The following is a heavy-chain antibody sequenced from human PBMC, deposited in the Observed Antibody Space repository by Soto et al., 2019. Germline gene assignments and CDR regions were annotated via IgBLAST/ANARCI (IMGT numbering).Heavy chain of an antibody. CDR1: GVSISNYY. CDR3: ARPTAYSSSWYDY. CDR2: IYSSGAT. J-gene: IGHJ5*01. V-gene: IGHV4-4*07. D-gene: IGHD6-13*01. Sequence: SESLSLTCTVSGVSISNYYWTWIRQPAGKGLEWIGRIYSSGATNYNPSLKSRLTMSVHTSKNQFSLKLGSVTAADTALYYCARPTAYSSSWYDYWGPGTLVTVSS.